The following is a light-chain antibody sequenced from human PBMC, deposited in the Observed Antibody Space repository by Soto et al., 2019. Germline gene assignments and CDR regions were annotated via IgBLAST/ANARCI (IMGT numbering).Light chain of an antibody. J-gene: IGKJ4*01. CDR3: QQYNSVSLLT. CDR1: QSISTW. CDR2: KAS. Sequence: DIQMTQSPSTLSASVGDRVTITCRASQSISTWLAWYQQKPGKAPNLLIYKASRLESGVPSRFSGSGSGTEFTLTISSLQPDDFATYYCQQYNSVSLLTFGGGTKVEIK. V-gene: IGKV1-5*03.